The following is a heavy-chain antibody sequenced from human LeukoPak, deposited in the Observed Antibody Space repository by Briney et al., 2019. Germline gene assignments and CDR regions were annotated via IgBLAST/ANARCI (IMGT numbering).Heavy chain of an antibody. CDR1: VFTFSSCE. J-gene: IGHJ4*02. CDR2: ISSSGSTI. Sequence: QPGGSLRLSCAASVFTFSSCEMNWVRQAPGKGLEWVSYISSSGSTIYYADSVKGRFTISRDNAKNSLYLQMNSLRAEDTAVYYCARADYGSGSPPFDYWGQGTLVTVSS. V-gene: IGHV3-48*03. CDR3: ARADYGSGSPPFDY. D-gene: IGHD3-10*01.